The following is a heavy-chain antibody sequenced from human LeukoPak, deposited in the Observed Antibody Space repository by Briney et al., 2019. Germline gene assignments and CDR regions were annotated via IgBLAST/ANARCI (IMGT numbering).Heavy chain of an antibody. V-gene: IGHV7-4-1*02. CDR3: ARDPGPYYDYVWGSYRRGLYAFDI. J-gene: IGHJ3*02. CDR1: GYTFTSYA. Sequence: PEASVKVSCKASGYTFTSYAMNWVRQAPGQGLEWMGWINTNTGNPTYAQGFTGRFVFSLDTSVSTAYLQISSLKAEDTAVYYCARDPGPYYDYVWGSYRRGLYAFDIWGQGTMVTVSS. CDR2: INTNTGNP. D-gene: IGHD3-16*02.